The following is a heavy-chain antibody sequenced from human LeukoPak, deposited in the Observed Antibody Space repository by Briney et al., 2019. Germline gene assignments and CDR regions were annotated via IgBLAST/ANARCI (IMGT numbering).Heavy chain of an antibody. V-gene: IGHV3-49*03. J-gene: IGHJ4*02. D-gene: IGHD4-23*01. CDR3: TSYYGGNPIFDY. CDR1: GFTFGDYG. Sequence: PGGSLRLSCTASGFTFGDYGMSWFRQAPGKGLEWAGFIRSKGYGGTTEYAASVKGRFTISRDDSKSIAYLQMNGLKTEDTALYYCTSYYGGNPIFDYWGQGTLVTVSS. CDR2: IRSKGYGGTT.